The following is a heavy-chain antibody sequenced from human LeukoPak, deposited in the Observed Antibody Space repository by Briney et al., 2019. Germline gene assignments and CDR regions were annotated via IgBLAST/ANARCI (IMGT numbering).Heavy chain of an antibody. CDR2: IIPIFGTA. CDR1: GGTLSSYA. Sequence: ASVKVSCKASGGTLSSYAISWVRQAPGQGLEWMGGIIPIFGTANYAQKFQGRVTITADESTSTAYMELSSLRSEDTAVYYCARESPGYSYGPPLPWGQGTLVTVSS. CDR3: ARESPGYSYGPPLP. D-gene: IGHD5-18*01. V-gene: IGHV1-69*13. J-gene: IGHJ5*02.